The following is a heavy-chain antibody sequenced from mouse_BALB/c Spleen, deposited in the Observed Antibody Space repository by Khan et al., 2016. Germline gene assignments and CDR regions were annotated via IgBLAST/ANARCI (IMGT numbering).Heavy chain of an antibody. V-gene: IGHV3-2*02. Sequence: EVQLQESGPGLVKPSQSLSLTCTVTGYSITSDYAWNWIRQFPGNKLEWMGYISYSGSTSYNPSLKSRISITRDTSKNQFFLQLNSVTTEDTATYYCARSNNYSNSPAWFAYWGQGTLVTVSA. CDR2: ISYSGST. D-gene: IGHD1-1*01. CDR1: GYSITSDYA. CDR3: ARSNNYSNSPAWFAY. J-gene: IGHJ3*01.